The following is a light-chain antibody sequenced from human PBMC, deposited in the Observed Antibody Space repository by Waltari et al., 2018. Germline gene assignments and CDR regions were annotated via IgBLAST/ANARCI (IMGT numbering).Light chain of an antibody. J-gene: IGKJ2*01. Sequence: DVVMTQSPLSLPVTPGQPASISCMSSQSLVHSDGNTYLNWFRQRPGQSPRRLIYKVSNRDSGVPDRFSGSGSGTDFTLTINRVEAEDVGLYYCMQGTHWPYTFGQGTKLEIK. CDR3: MQGTHWPYT. CDR1: QSLVHSDGNTY. V-gene: IGKV2-30*02. CDR2: KVS.